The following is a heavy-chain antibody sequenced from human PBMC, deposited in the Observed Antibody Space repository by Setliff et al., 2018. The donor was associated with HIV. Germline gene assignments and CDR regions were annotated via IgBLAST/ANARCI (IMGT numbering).Heavy chain of an antibody. J-gene: IGHJ6*03. V-gene: IGHV1-2*02. CDR2: ITPNSGGT. CDR1: GFTFTGYY. CDR3: ARVDDFWSGPNTAGYMDV. Sequence: ASVKVSCKASGFTFTGYYIHWVRQAPGQGLEWMGWITPNSGGTNYAQKFQGRVTMTRDTSISTAYMELSGLRSDDTAVYYCARVDDFWSGPNTAGYMDVWGKGTTVTVSS. D-gene: IGHD3-3*01.